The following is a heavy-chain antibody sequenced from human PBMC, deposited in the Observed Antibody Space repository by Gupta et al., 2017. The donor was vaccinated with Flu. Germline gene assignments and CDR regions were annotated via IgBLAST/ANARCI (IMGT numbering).Heavy chain of an antibody. J-gene: IGHJ5*02. Sequence: RQTPGKGLVWISRINTDGSTTNYADSVKDRFTISRDNAKNTLYLQMNSLRVEDTAVYYCARVPYSGYSTFDPWGQGTLVTVSS. CDR3: ARVPYSGYSTFDP. CDR2: INTDGSTT. D-gene: IGHD4-4*01. V-gene: IGHV3-74*01.